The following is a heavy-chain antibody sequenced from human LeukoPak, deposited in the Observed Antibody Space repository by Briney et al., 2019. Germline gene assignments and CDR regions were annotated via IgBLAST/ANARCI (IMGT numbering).Heavy chain of an antibody. D-gene: IGHD6-6*01. J-gene: IGHJ4*02. V-gene: IGHV5-51*01. CDR1: GYRFTSYW. CDR2: IYPGDSDT. Sequence: GESLKISCQGSGYRFTSYWIGWVRQMPGKGLECMGIIYPGDSDTRYSPSFQGQVTISADKSISTAYLQWSSLKASDTAMYYCARGPGSSTLSSYFDYWGQGTLVTVSS. CDR3: ARGPGSSTLSSYFDY.